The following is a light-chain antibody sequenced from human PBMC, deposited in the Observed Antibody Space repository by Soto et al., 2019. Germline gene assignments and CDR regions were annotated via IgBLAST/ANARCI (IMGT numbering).Light chain of an antibody. CDR3: SLYTSENTYG. V-gene: IGLV2-18*01. CDR2: EAS. J-gene: IGLJ1*01. Sequence: QSALTQPPSVSGSPGQSVTISCTGTSTDFVSYNRVSWYQQPPGTAPKPIIYEASNRPSGVPDRFSGSKSGNTASLTISGLQAADEADYYCSLYTSENTYGFGTGTKVTV. CDR1: STDFVSYNR.